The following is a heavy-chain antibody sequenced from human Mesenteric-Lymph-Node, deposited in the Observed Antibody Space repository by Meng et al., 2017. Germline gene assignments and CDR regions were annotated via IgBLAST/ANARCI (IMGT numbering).Heavy chain of an antibody. Sequence: QLQRQESGPGLVKPSGTLSLTCDVSGGYIRNDQGWSWVRQAPGKGLEWIGYIYYSGSTYYNPSLKSRVTISVDTSKNQFSLKLSSVTAADTAVYYCARGPTTYFDYWGQGTLVTVSS. V-gene: IGHV4-30-4*01. CDR2: IYYSGST. D-gene: IGHD4-17*01. CDR1: GGYIRNDQG. CDR3: ARGPTTYFDY. J-gene: IGHJ4*02.